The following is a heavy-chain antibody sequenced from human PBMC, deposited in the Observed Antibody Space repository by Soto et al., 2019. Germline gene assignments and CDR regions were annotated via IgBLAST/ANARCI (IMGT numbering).Heavy chain of an antibody. D-gene: IGHD1-20*01. CDR2: IIPVLHIT. V-gene: IGHV1-69*02. Sequence: QVLLVQSGAEVKKPGSSVKVSCKASGGTFTTYTIYWVRQAPGQGLEWMGRIIPVLHITNYARKVQGRVTITADKSTSTVYMELSSLRSDDTAVYYCSTPLPGITTSTLASFDFWGQGTLVTVSS. CDR3: STPLPGITTSTLASFDF. CDR1: GGTFTTYT. J-gene: IGHJ4*02.